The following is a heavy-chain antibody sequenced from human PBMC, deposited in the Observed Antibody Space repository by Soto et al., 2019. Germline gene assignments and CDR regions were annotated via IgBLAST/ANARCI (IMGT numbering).Heavy chain of an antibody. J-gene: IGHJ6*02. CDR2: IYHSGST. D-gene: IGHD5-12*01. V-gene: IGHV4-30-2*01. Sequence: PSETLSLTCAVSGGSISSGGYSWSWIRQPPGKGLEWIGYIYHSGSTYYNPSLKSRVTISVDRSKNQFSLKLSPVTAADTAVYYCARGEMATMLDVLGEGITFPVS. CDR3: ARGEMATMLDV. CDR1: GGSISSGGYS.